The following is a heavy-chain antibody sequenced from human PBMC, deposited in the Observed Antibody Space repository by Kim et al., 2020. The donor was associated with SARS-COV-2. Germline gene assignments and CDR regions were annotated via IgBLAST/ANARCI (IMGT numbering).Heavy chain of an antibody. CDR3: ARLNYGDSNFDY. Sequence: SETLSLTCAVSGDSISSSSYYWGWIRQPPGKGLEWIGSVYYSGSTYYNPSLKSRVTMSVDTSNNQFSLKLSSVTAAEQAVYYCARLNYGDSNFDYWGQGT. CDR2: VYYSGST. D-gene: IGHD4-17*01. V-gene: IGHV4-39*01. J-gene: IGHJ4*02. CDR1: GDSISSSSYY.